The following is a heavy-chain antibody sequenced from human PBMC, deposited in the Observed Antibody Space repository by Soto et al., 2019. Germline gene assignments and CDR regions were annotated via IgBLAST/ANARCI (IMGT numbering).Heavy chain of an antibody. V-gene: IGHV4-39*01. D-gene: IGHD3-16*01. J-gene: IGHJ5*02. CDR2: IYHNRTT. CDR1: GGSISSSSYY. Sequence: SETLSLTCSISGGSISSSSYYWAWIRQPPGRGLETIGSIYHNRTTYYNAPLQGRVIISADTSQNQYSLKLSSVTAADTAVYYCVVYAWTPRWFVPWGQGSLVTVSS. CDR3: VVYAWTPRWFVP.